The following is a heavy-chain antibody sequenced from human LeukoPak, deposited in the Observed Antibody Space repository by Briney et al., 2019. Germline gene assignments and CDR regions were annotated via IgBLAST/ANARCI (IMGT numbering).Heavy chain of an antibody. D-gene: IGHD1-1*01. V-gene: IGHV4-4*02. CDR1: GGSISSSNW. CDR2: IYHSGST. Sequence: PSETLSLTCAVSGGSISSSNWWSWVRQPPGKGLEWIGEIYHSGSTNYNPSLKSRVTISVDTSKNQFSLKLSSVTAADTAVYYCARARPGNDGGNFDYWGQGTLVTVSS. CDR3: ARARPGNDGGNFDY. J-gene: IGHJ4*02.